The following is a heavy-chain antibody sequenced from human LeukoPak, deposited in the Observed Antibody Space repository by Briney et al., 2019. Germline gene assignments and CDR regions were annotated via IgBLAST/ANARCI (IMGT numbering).Heavy chain of an antibody. CDR1: GFTFSSYA. V-gene: IGHV3-30-3*01. J-gene: IGHJ6*03. CDR3: AYCSSTSCRGYYYYMDV. CDR2: ISYDGSNK. Sequence: GGSLRLSCAASGFTFSSYAMHWVRQAPGKGLEWVAVISYDGSNKYYADSVKGRFTISRDNSKNTLYLQMNSLRAEDTAVYYCAYCSSTSCRGYYYYMDVWGKGTTVTVSS. D-gene: IGHD2-2*01.